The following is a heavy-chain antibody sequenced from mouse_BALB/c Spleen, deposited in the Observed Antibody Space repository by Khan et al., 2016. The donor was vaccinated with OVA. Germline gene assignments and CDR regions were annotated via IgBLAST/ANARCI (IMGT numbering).Heavy chain of an antibody. J-gene: IGHJ2*01. Sequence: QVQLQQSGPELKKPGETVKISCKASGYTFTNYVMNWVKQSPGKGLKWMGWINTYTGEPTYADDFKGRFAFSLETSASTAYLQINSLKNEDTATYFCARFHGGYWGQGTTLTVSS. CDR1: GYTFTNYV. V-gene: IGHV9-3-1*01. CDR3: ARFHGGY. CDR2: INTYTGEP.